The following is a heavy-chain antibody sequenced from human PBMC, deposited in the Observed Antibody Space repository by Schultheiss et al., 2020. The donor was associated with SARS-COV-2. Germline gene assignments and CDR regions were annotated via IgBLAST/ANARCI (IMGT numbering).Heavy chain of an antibody. V-gene: IGHV4-61*02. CDR1: GGSISSGYY. CDR3: ARGLSRYFDPSTGSYYFDY. D-gene: IGHD3-9*01. J-gene: IGHJ4*03. CDR2: IYTSGST. Sequence: SETLSLTCTVSGGSISSGYYWSWIRQPAGKGLEWIGRIYTSGSTNYNPSLKSRVTISVDTSKNQFSLKLNSVTAADTAVYYCARGLSRYFDPSTGSYYFDYWGQGTMVTVSS.